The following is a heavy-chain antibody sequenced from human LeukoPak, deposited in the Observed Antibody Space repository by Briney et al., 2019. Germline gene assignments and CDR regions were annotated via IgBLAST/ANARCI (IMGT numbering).Heavy chain of an antibody. CDR2: IYYSGNT. CDR3: ARISGYEYYYYYYYMDV. V-gene: IGHV4-39*07. D-gene: IGHD3-22*01. CDR1: GGTISRSAYY. J-gene: IGHJ6*03. Sequence: SETLSLTCTVSGGTISRSAYYWGWIRQPPGKGLEWIGHIYYSGNTYYNPSLKSRVTISVDTSKNQFSLKLSSVTAADTAVYYCARISGYEYYYYYYYMDVWGKGTTVTVS.